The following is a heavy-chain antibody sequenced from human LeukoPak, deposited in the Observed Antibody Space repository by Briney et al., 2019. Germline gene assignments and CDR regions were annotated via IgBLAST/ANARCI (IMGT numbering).Heavy chain of an antibody. CDR2: IKEDGSEK. CDR1: GFAFSNYW. CDR3: ARHYDFFDY. Sequence: GGSLRLSCAASGFAFSNYWMSWVRQAPGKGLEWVANIKEDGSEKYYVDSVKGRFTISRDNAKNSLYLQMNSLRAEDTAVYYCARHYDFFDYWGRGTLVTVSS. J-gene: IGHJ4*02. D-gene: IGHD3-10*01. V-gene: IGHV3-7*01.